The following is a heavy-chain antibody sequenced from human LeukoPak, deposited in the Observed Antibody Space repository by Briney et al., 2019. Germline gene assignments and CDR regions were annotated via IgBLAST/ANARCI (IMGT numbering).Heavy chain of an antibody. CDR2: ISGSGGST. CDR3: AKDTQFWSGYYGDY. J-gene: IGHJ4*02. Sequence: PGGSLRLSCAASGFTFSSYAMSWVRQARGKGLEWVSAISGSGGSTYYADSVKGRFTISRDNSKNTLYLQMNSLRAEDTAVYYCAKDTQFWSGYYGDYWGQGTLVTVSS. V-gene: IGHV3-23*01. CDR1: GFTFSSYA. D-gene: IGHD3-3*01.